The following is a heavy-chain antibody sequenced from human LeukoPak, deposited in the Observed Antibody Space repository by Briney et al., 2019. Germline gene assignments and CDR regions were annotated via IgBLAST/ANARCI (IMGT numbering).Heavy chain of an antibody. V-gene: IGHV3-74*01. J-gene: IGHJ4*02. CDR1: VFTFSSYW. CDR3: ARNLTGQPDF. CDR2: IDSEGSST. D-gene: IGHD7-27*01. Sequence: GGSLRLSCAPSVFTFSSYWMHWVRQAPGKGLLWVSRIDSEGSSTRYADSVKGRFTISRDNAKNTLFLQMNSLRVDDTAVYYCARNLTGQPDFWGQGTLVTVSS.